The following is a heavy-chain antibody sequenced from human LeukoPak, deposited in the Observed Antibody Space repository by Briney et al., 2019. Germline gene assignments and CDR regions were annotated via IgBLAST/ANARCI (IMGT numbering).Heavy chain of an antibody. Sequence: HTGGSLRLSCAASGFTFSSYAMSWVRQAPGKGLEWVSTIRGSSGSTYYADSVKGRFTISRDNSKNTLYLQMNSLRAEDTAVYYCARRPYGSGSYYDYWGQGTLVTVSS. CDR1: GFTFSSYA. CDR2: IRGSSGST. CDR3: ARRPYGSGSYYDY. V-gene: IGHV3-23*01. J-gene: IGHJ4*02. D-gene: IGHD3-10*01.